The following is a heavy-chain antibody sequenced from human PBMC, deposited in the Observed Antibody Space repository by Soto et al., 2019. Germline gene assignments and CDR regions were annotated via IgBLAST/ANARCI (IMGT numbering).Heavy chain of an antibody. J-gene: IGHJ3*02. CDR2: ISSSGDYA. Sequence: PGGSLRLSCAASGFTFTGYYMSWIRQAPGKGLEWVSYISSSGDYANYADSVKGRFTISRDNAKNTLYLQMNSLRAEDTAVYYCARGPTDFYYDSSGYIKYAFDIWGQGTMVTVSS. V-gene: IGHV3-11*06. D-gene: IGHD3-22*01. CDR3: ARGPTDFYYDSSGYIKYAFDI. CDR1: GFTFTGYY.